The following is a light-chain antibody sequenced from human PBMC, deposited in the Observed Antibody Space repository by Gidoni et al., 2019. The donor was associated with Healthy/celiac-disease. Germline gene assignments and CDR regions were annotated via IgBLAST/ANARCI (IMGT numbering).Light chain of an antibody. Sequence: SSELTQDPAVSVALGQTVRITCQGDSLRSYYASWYQQKPGQAPVLVIYGKNNRPSGIPDRFSGSSSGNTASLTITGAQAEDEADYYCNSRDSSGNHLVVFGGGTKQTVL. CDR2: GKN. CDR1: SLRSYY. CDR3: NSRDSSGNHLVV. J-gene: IGLJ2*01. V-gene: IGLV3-19*01.